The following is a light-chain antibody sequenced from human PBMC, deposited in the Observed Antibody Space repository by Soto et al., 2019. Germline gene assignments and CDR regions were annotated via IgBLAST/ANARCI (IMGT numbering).Light chain of an antibody. CDR1: QSVSSH. J-gene: IGKJ1*01. CDR3: QQFGDLPL. V-gene: IGKV3-15*01. Sequence: EIRMTQSPAILSVSPGESATLSCRASQSVSSHVVWYQQKPGQAPRLLISDSSTTGFPARFSGSGSGTEFTLTIGSVQSDVSVMYYCQQFGDLPLFGLGTKLEF. CDR2: DSS.